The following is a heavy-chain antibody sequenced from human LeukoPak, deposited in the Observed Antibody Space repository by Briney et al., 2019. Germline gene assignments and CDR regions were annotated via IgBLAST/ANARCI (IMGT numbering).Heavy chain of an antibody. J-gene: IGHJ4*02. D-gene: IGHD2-2*01. V-gene: IGHV4-59*01. CDR3: ARRGSIFDY. Sequence: SQTLSLTCSVSGGCISKYLRRLIRQPPGQGLEWHGYIYYSRTTNYDPSLKSRVTISVGTSKGQFSLKLNSVSATDTAVYYCARRGSIFDYWGQRTLVTVSS. CDR1: GGCISKYL. CDR2: IYYSRTT.